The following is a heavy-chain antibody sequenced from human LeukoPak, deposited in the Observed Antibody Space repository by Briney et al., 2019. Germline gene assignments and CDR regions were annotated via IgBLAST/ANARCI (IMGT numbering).Heavy chain of an antibody. J-gene: IGHJ3*02. V-gene: IGHV1-69*04. CDR2: IIPILGIA. CDR3: ARASRRYFDWLLSNDAFDI. Sequence: SVKVSCKASGGTFSSYAISWVRQAPGQGLEWMGRIIPILGIANYAQKFQGRVTITADKSTSTAYMELSSLRSEDTAVYYCARASRRYFDWLLSNDAFDIWGQGTMVTVSS. D-gene: IGHD3-9*01. CDR1: GGTFSSYA.